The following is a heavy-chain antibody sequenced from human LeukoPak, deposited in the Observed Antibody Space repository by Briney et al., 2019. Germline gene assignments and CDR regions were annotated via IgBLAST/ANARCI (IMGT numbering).Heavy chain of an antibody. CDR2: IKQDGSEK. CDR3: VRVDPTKSDDC. V-gene: IGHV3-7*01. CDR1: GFTFSSYW. Sequence: GGSLRLSCEASGFTFSSYWMSWVRQAPGKGLEWVANIKQDGSEKNYVDSVRGRFTNSRDNAENSLYLQMNSLRGDDTAVYYCVRVDPTKSDDCWGQGTLVTVSS. J-gene: IGHJ4*02.